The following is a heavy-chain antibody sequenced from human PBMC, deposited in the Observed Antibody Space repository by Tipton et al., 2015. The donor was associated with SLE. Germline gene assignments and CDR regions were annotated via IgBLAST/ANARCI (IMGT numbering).Heavy chain of an antibody. Sequence: TLSLTCTVSGGSISSYYWSWIRQPPGKGLEWIGYIYYSGSTNYNPSLKSRVTISVDTSKNQFSLKLSSVTAADTAVYYCARDLVAEGSGAFDIWGQGTMVTVSS. D-gene: IGHD2-2*01. CDR3: ARDLVAEGSGAFDI. CDR1: GGSISSYY. J-gene: IGHJ3*02. CDR2: IYYSGST. V-gene: IGHV4-59*01.